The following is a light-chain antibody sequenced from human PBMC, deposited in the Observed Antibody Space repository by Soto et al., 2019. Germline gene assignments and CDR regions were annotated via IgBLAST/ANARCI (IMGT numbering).Light chain of an antibody. CDR2: EVS. J-gene: IGLJ1*01. CDR1: SSDVGSYNL. CDR3: CSYAGSSTSYV. Sequence: QSVPTQPGSVSPSPAHSITVSGAGTSSDVGSYNLVSWYQQHPGKGPKLMIYEVSKRPSGVSNRFSGSESGNTASLTISGLQAEDEADYYCCSYAGSSTSYVFGAGSKVTVL. V-gene: IGLV2-23*02.